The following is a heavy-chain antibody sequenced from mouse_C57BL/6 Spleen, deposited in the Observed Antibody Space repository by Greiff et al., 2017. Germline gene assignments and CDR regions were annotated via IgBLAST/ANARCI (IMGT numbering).Heavy chain of an antibody. Sequence: EVQLVESGPELVKPGASVKISCKASGNSFTDYNMNWVKQSNGKSLEWIGVINPNYGTTSYNQKFKGKATLTVDQSSSTAYMQLNSLTSEDSAVYYCARDYGSSYTAWFAYWGQGTLVTVSA. CDR1: GNSFTDYN. J-gene: IGHJ3*01. V-gene: IGHV1-39*01. CDR2: INPNYGTT. D-gene: IGHD1-1*01. CDR3: ARDYGSSYTAWFAY.